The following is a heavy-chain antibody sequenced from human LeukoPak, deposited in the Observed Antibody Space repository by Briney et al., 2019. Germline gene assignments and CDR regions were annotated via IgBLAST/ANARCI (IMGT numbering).Heavy chain of an antibody. CDR2: IYTSGST. V-gene: IGHV4-4*09. D-gene: IGHD3-10*01. CDR3: ARPTYGSGDDAFDI. J-gene: IGHJ3*02. CDR1: GGSISSYY. Sequence: SETLSLTCTVSGGSISSYYWSWIRHPPGKGLEGIGYIYTSGSTNYNPSLKSRVTISVDTSKNQFSLKLSSVTAADTAVYYCARPTYGSGDDAFDIWGQGTMITVSA.